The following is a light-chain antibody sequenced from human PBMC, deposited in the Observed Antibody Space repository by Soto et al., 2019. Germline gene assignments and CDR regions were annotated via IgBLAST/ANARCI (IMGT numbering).Light chain of an antibody. CDR1: QSINIY. CDR2: AAS. Sequence: DCQLTQSPSSLSASVGDRVIITCRASQSINIYLNWYQHKPGKAPKLLIHAASNLESGVPSRFSGSGSGTDFTLTISSLQLEDSATYYCQQSYTTPTFGQGTKVEIK. CDR3: QQSYTTPT. V-gene: IGKV1-39*01. J-gene: IGKJ1*01.